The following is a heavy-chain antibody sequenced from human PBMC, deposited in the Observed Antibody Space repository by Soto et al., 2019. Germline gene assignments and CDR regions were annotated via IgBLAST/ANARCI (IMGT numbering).Heavy chain of an antibody. J-gene: IGHJ4*02. Sequence: QVQLVESGGGVVQPGRSLRLSCAASGFTFSSYAMHWVRQAPGKGLEWVAVISYDGSNKYYADSVKGRFTISRDNSKNTRYLQMNSLRAEDTAVYYCARRGTAMAIDYWGQGTLVTVSS. CDR2: ISYDGSNK. V-gene: IGHV3-30-3*01. D-gene: IGHD5-18*01. CDR1: GFTFSSYA. CDR3: ARRGTAMAIDY.